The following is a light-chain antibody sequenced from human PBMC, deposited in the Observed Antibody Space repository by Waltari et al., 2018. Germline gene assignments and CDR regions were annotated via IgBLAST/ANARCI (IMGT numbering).Light chain of an antibody. Sequence: DIVMTQSPLSLPVTTGEQASISCRSSQSLLHSNGYNYLECYVQKPGRSPQLLMYFGSNRGSGVPDRFSGSGSGTDFTLKISRVEAEDVGVYYCMQALQTPFTFGGGTKVEIK. CDR1: QSLLHSNGYNY. J-gene: IGKJ4*01. V-gene: IGKV2-28*01. CDR3: MQALQTPFT. CDR2: FGS.